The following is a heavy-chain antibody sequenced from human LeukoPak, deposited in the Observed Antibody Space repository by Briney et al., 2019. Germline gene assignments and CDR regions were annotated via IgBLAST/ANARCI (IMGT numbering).Heavy chain of an antibody. D-gene: IGHD3-22*01. V-gene: IGHV3-23*01. J-gene: IGHJ4*02. CDR3: AKSDSSGYYFRCDY. CDR2: ISGSGGST. CDR1: GFTFSSYA. Sequence: PGGSLRLSCAASGFTFSSYAMSWVRQAPGKGLEWVSAISGSGGSTYYADSVKGRFTISRGNSKNTLYLQMNSLRAEDTAVYYCAKSDSSGYYFRCDYWGQGTLVTVSS.